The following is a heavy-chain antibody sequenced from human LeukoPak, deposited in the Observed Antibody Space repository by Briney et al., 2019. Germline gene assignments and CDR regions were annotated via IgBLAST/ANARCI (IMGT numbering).Heavy chain of an antibody. V-gene: IGHV4-59*01. J-gene: IGHJ3*02. CDR1: GGSISSYY. D-gene: IGHD4-17*01. Sequence: SETLSLTCTVSGGSISSYYWSWIRQPPGKGLEWIGYIYYSGSTNYNPSLKSRVTISVDTSKNQFSLKLSSVTAADTAVYYCARRSADYGDYVRTHDAFDIWGQGTMVTVSS. CDR2: IYYSGST. CDR3: ARRSADYGDYVRTHDAFDI.